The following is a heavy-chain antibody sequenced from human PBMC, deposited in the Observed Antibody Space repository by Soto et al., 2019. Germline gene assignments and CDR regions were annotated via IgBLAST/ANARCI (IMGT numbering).Heavy chain of an antibody. CDR2: IYYSGST. CDR3: ARAPRDRYYYGMDV. J-gene: IGHJ6*02. CDR1: GGSISSYY. Sequence: QVQLQESGPGLVKPSETLSLTCTVSGGSISSYYWSWIRQPPGKGLEWIGYIYYSGSTNYNPSLKSRVTISVDTSNNQFSLKLSSVTAADTAVYYCARAPRDRYYYGMDVWGQGTTVTVSS. V-gene: IGHV4-59*01.